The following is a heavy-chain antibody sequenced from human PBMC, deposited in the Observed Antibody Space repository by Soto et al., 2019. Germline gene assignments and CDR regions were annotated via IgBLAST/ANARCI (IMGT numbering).Heavy chain of an antibody. V-gene: IGHV1-18*01. CDR1: GYTFTYYG. CDR2: ISAYKGDT. J-gene: IGHJ4*02. Sequence: QVQLVQSGAEVKKPGASVKVSCKASGYTFTYYGITWVRQAPGQGLEWMGGISAYKGDTIYAQKFQGRVAMTIDTSASTASTDLRSLTSNDTAVYYCVSYSVGGTCLFCFVYWGQGTLVTVSA. D-gene: IGHD2-21*01. CDR3: VSYSVGGTCLFCFVY.